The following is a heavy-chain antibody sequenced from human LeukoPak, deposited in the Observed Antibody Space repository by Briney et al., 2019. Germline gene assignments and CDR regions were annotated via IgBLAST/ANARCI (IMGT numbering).Heavy chain of an antibody. CDR1: GYTFTSYG. V-gene: IGHV1-18*01. CDR2: ISAYNGNT. D-gene: IGHD3-22*01. J-gene: IGHJ2*01. Sequence: ASVKVSCKASGYTFTSYGISWVRQAPGQGLEWMGWISAYNGNTNYAQKLQGRDTMTTDTSTSTAYMELRSLRSDDTAVYSCGRDRRYYDSSGLLPFDLWGRGTLVTVSS. CDR3: GRDRRYYDSSGLLPFDL.